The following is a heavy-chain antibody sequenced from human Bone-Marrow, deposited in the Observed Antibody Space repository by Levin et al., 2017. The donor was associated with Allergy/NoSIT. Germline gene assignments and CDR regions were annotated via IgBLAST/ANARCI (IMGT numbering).Heavy chain of an antibody. CDR3: ARGGRTDIVVVVAATPNPPTPKDWFDP. CDR1: GGTFSSYT. D-gene: IGHD2-15*01. V-gene: IGHV1-69*02. Sequence: SVKVSCKASGGTFSSYTISWVRQAPGQGLEWMGRIIPILGIANYAQKFQGRVTITADKSTSTAYMELSSLRSEDTAVYYCARGGRTDIVVVVAATPNPPTPKDWFDPWGQGTLVTVSS. J-gene: IGHJ5*02. CDR2: IIPILGIA.